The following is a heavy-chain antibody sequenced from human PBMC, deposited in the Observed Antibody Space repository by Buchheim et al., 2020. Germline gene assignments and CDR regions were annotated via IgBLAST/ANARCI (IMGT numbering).Heavy chain of an antibody. CDR3: ARAYYDFWSGYYYSRWFDL. D-gene: IGHD3-3*01. J-gene: IGHJ5*02. CDR2: INHSGNT. CDR1: IGSFSAYY. Sequence: QVQLQQWGAGLLKPSETLSLTCAAYIGSFSAYYWSWIRQPPGKGLEWIGEINHSGNTDYNPSLKSRVTLSGDTSKNQFSLKLTSVTAADTAVYYCARAYYDFWSGYYYSRWFDLWGQGTL. V-gene: IGHV4-34*01.